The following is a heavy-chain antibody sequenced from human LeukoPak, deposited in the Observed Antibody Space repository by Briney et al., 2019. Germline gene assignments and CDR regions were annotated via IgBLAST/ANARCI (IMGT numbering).Heavy chain of an antibody. D-gene: IGHD3-10*01. V-gene: IGHV4-34*01. CDR2: INHSGST. Sequence: PSETLSLTCAVYGGSFSGYYWSWIRQPPGKGLEWIGEINHSGSTNYNPSLKSRVTISVDTSKNQFSLKLSSVAAADTAVYYCARHESYGSGSYYRPPDAFDIWGQGTMVTVSS. CDR1: GGSFSGYY. CDR3: ARHESYGSGSYYRPPDAFDI. J-gene: IGHJ3*02.